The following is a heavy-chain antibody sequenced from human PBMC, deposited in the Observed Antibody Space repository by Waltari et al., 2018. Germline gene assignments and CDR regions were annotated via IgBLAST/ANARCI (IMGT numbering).Heavy chain of an antibody. CDR2: ISSSSSYI. V-gene: IGHV3-21*01. D-gene: IGHD3-22*01. CDR1: GFTFSSSS. Sequence: EVQLVESGGGLVKPGGSLRLSCAASGFTFSSSSMNWVRQAPGKGLEWVSSISSSSSYIYYADSVKGRFTISRDNAKNSLYLQMNSLRAEDTAGYYCARGTYYYDSSGYYMDYWGQGTLVTVSS. J-gene: IGHJ4*02. CDR3: ARGTYYYDSSGYYMDY.